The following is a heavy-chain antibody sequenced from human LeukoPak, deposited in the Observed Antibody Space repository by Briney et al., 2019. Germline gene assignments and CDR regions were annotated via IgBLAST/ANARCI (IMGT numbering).Heavy chain of an antibody. V-gene: IGHV4-34*01. J-gene: IGHJ4*02. D-gene: IGHD3-10*01. Sequence: SETLSLTCAVYGGSFSGYYWSWIRQPPGKGLEWIGEINHSGSTSYNPSLKSRVTISVDTSKNQFSLKLSSVTAADTAVYYCARLFGEDYFDYWGQGTLVTVSS. CDR1: GGSFSGYY. CDR3: ARLFGEDYFDY. CDR2: INHSGST.